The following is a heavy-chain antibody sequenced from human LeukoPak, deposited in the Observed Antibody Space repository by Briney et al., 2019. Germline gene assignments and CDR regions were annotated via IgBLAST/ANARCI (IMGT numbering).Heavy chain of an antibody. V-gene: IGHV4-61*02. CDR1: GGSISSGSYY. Sequence: SETLSLTCTVSGGSISSGSYYWSWIRQPAGKGLEWIGRIYTSGSTNYNPSLKSRVTISVDTSKNQFSLKLSSVTAADTAVYYCARGGDWDFWSGFDYWGQGTLVTVSS. J-gene: IGHJ4*02. CDR2: IYTSGST. D-gene: IGHD3-3*01. CDR3: ARGGDWDFWSGFDY.